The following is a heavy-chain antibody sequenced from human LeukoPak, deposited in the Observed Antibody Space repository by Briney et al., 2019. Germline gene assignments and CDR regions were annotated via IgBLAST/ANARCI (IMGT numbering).Heavy chain of an antibody. D-gene: IGHD3-9*01. CDR1: GYTFTSYG. J-gene: IGHJ3*02. Sequence: ASVKVSCKASGYTFTSYGISWVRQAPGQGLEWMGWISAYNGNTNYAQKLQGRVTMTTDTSTSTAYMELRSLRSDDTAVYYCARAQAQQWYDILTGYQAFNIWGQGTMVTVSS. CDR2: ISAYNGNT. CDR3: ARAQAQQWYDILTGYQAFNI. V-gene: IGHV1-18*01.